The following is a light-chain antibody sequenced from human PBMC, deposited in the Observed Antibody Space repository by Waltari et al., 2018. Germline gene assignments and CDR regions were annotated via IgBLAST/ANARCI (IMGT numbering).Light chain of an antibody. CDR3: QQETDWSLT. Sequence: IVLTQSPATLSLSPGERATLSCRASQNIANRLVWYQQKPGQPPRLLIYDASRRATGIPGRFSGSGSGTDFTLTIRSVDPGDVAVYFCQQETDWSLTFCGGTKVEIK. J-gene: IGKJ4*01. V-gene: IGKV3-11*01. CDR1: QNIANR. CDR2: DAS.